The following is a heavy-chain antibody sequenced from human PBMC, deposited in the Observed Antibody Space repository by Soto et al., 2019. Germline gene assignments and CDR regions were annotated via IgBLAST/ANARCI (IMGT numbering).Heavy chain of an antibody. J-gene: IGHJ4*02. CDR2: IYHSGST. CDR3: ARGVTLVRGVIHTPYFDY. Sequence: PSETLSLTCAVSGGSISSGGYSWSWIRQPPGKGLEWIVYIYHSGSTYYNPSLKSRVTISVDRSKNQFSLKLSSVTAADTAVYYCARGVTLVRGVIHTPYFDYWGQGALVTVSS. CDR1: GGSISSGGYS. D-gene: IGHD3-10*01. V-gene: IGHV4-30-2*01.